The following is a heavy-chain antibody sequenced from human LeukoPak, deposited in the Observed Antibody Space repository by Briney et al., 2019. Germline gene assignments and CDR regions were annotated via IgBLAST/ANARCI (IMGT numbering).Heavy chain of an antibody. CDR2: ISYDGSNK. CDR3: AKDRSRDANWFDP. Sequence: GGSLRLSCAASGFTFSSYGMHWVRQAPGKGLEWVAVISYDGSNKYYADSVKGRFTISRDNSKNTLYLQMNSLRAEDTAVCYCAKDRSRDANWFDPWGQGTLVTVSS. V-gene: IGHV3-30*18. CDR1: GFTFSSYG. J-gene: IGHJ5*02. D-gene: IGHD3-10*01.